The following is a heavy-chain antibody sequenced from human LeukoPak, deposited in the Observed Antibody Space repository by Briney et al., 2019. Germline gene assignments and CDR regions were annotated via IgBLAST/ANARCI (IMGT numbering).Heavy chain of an antibody. J-gene: IGHJ4*02. V-gene: IGHV1-2*02. CDR1: GYTFTGYY. CDR2: INPNSGGT. CDR3: AEYGIAAAGTSVY. Sequence: ASVKVSCKASGYTFTGYYMHWVRQAPGQGLEWMGWINPNSGGTNYAQKFQGRVTMTRDTSISTAYMELSRLRSDDTAVYYCAEYGIAAAGTSVYWGQGTLVTVSS. D-gene: IGHD6-13*01.